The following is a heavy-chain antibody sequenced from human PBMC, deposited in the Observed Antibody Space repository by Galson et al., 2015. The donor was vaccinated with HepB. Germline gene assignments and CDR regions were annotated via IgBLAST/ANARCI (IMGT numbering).Heavy chain of an antibody. CDR1: GFTFSSYA. CDR3: ANLGYSRRDAFDI. V-gene: IGHV3-23*01. J-gene: IGHJ3*02. D-gene: IGHD5-12*01. Sequence: SLRLSCAASGFTFSSYAMSWVRQAPGKGLEWVSAISGSGGSTYYADSVKGRFTISRDNSKNTLYLQMNSLRAEDTAVYYCANLGYSRRDAFDIWGQGTMVTVSS. CDR2: ISGSGGST.